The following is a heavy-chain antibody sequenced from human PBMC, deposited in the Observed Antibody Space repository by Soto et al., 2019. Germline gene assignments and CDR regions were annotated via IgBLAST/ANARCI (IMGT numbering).Heavy chain of an antibody. V-gene: IGHV3-21*01. Sequence: GGSLRLSCAASGFTFSSYSMNWVRQAPGKGLEWVSSISSSSSYIYYADSVKGRFTISRDNAKNSLYLQMNSLRAEDTAVYYCAREGSTQYYYYYGMDVWGQGTTVTVSS. CDR2: ISSSSSYI. CDR1: GFTFSSYS. CDR3: AREGSTQYYYYYGMDV. D-gene: IGHD2-2*01. J-gene: IGHJ6*02.